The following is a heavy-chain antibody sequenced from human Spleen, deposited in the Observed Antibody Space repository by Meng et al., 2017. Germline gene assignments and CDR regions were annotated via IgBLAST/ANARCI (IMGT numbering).Heavy chain of an antibody. D-gene: IGHD1-26*01. V-gene: IGHV4-61*01. CDR3: ARLTGRNYFDY. CDR1: GGFVRSGSYY. J-gene: IGHJ4*02. Sequence: QVQLQQPCPQPVKPSPTLSLTCTGFGGFVRSGSYYWRWIRQQPVKGLEWIGYTYYSGSTSYNPSLKSRVTISVDTSKNQFSLKLSSVIAADTAVYYCARLTGRNYFDYWGQGTLVTVSS. CDR2: TYYSGST.